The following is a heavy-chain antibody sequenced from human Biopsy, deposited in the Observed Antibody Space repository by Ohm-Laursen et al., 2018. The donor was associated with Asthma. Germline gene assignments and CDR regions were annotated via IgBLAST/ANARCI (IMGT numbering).Heavy chain of an antibody. CDR1: GFAFDSYA. CDR2: ISHDGRES. V-gene: IGHV3-30*04. J-gene: IGHJ4*02. CDR3: AKDFRGIAVAGDRGFDY. D-gene: IGHD6-19*01. Sequence: SLRLSCTASGFAFDSYAVYWVRQSPGKGPEWVALISHDGRESGYVDSVRGRFTISRDNSKSTLFLQMDSLSAEDTAVYYCAKDFRGIAVAGDRGFDYWGQGTLVTVSS.